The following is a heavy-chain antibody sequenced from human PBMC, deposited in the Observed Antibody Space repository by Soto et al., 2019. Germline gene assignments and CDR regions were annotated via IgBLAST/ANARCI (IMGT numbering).Heavy chain of an antibody. CDR2: IYYSGST. D-gene: IGHD3-22*01. J-gene: IGHJ4*02. CDR3: ARDERYYDSRVPFY. Sequence: SETLSLTCTVSGGSISSGDYYWSWIRHPPGKGLEWIGYIYYSGSTYYNPSLKSRVTISVDTSRNQFSLKLSSVTAADTAVYYCARDERYYDSRVPFYWGQGTLVTVSS. CDR1: GGSISSGDYY. V-gene: IGHV4-30-4*01.